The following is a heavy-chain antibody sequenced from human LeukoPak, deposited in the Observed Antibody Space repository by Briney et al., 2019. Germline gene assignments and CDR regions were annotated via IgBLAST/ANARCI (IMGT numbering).Heavy chain of an antibody. CDR2: IHYIGTT. V-gene: IGHV4-59*08. D-gene: IGHD3-10*01. CDR1: GGSISSYY. Sequence: PSETLSLTCSVSGGSISSYYWRGSRQAPGKGLEWIGYIHYIGTTNYNPSLKSRATISVDTSKNQFSLKVNSLTAADTAVYYCARHGVHSLYYYGLDVWGQGTTVTVSS. CDR3: ARHGVHSLYYYGLDV. J-gene: IGHJ6*02.